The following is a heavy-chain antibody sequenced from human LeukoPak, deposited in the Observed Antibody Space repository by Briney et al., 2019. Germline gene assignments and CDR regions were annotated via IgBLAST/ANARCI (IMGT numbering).Heavy chain of an antibody. J-gene: IGHJ3*02. CDR1: GFTFSSYA. Sequence: GGSLRLSCAASGFTFSSYAMSWVRQAPGKGLEWVSAISGSGGSTYYADSVKGRFTISRDNSKNTLYLQMNSLRAEDTAVYYCARDGVAPDAFDIWGQGTMVTVSS. CDR2: ISGSGGST. V-gene: IGHV3-23*01. D-gene: IGHD3-16*01. CDR3: ARDGVAPDAFDI.